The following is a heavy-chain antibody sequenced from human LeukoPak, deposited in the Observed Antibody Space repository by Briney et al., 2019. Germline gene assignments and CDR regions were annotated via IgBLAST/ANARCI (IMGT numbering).Heavy chain of an antibody. CDR2: ISATTGTL. D-gene: IGHD3-10*01. CDR3: ARVKGYFDLGSYYGFFDY. V-gene: IGHV3-23*01. CDR1: GYTFSDYA. Sequence: GGSLRLSCEASGYTFSDYAMSWVRQAPGKGLEWVSTISATTGTLYYADSVRGRFTISRDNSKDTLYLQMQSLRADDTAVYHCARVKGYFDLGSYYGFFDYWGQGTLVTVSS. J-gene: IGHJ4*02.